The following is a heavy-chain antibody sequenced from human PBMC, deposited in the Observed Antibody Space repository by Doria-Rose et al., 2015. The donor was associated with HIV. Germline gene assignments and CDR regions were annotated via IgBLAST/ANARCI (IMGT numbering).Heavy chain of an antibody. CDR3: ARIKSSRWYHKYYFDF. V-gene: IGHV2-26*01. CDR2: IFSDDER. J-gene: IGHJ4*02. Sequence: QITLMESGPVLVKPTETLTLTCTVSGVSLSSPGMGVSRIRQPPGKALEWLANIFSDDERSYKTSLKSRLTISSGTSKSQVVLTMTDMDPVDTATYYCARIKSSRWYHKYYFDFWGQGTLVIVSA. CDR1: GVSLSSPGMG. D-gene: IGHD6-13*01.